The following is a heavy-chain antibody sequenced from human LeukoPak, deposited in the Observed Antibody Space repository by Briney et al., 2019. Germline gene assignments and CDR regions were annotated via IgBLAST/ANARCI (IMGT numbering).Heavy chain of an antibody. J-gene: IGHJ5*02. CDR3: ARDMVRGVAFSWFDP. V-gene: IGHV4-34*01. Sequence: TSETLSLTCAVYGGSFSGYYWSWIRQPPGRGLKWMGEINHSGSTNYNPSLKSRVTISVDTSKNQFSLKLSSVTAADTAVYCCARDMVRGVAFSWFDPWGQGTLVTVSS. CDR2: INHSGST. D-gene: IGHD3-10*01. CDR1: GGSFSGYY.